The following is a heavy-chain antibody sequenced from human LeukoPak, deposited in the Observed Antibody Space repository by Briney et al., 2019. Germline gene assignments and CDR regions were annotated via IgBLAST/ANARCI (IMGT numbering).Heavy chain of an antibody. V-gene: IGHV3-30*01. CDR3: ARGPQYSGRIDY. J-gene: IGHJ4*02. CDR1: GFTFSSYT. D-gene: IGHD1-26*01. Sequence: GGSLRLSCAASGFTFSSYTMHWVRQAPGKGLEWVAVISYDGSSEYYEDSVKGRFTISRDSSRTTLYLQMISLRAEDTAVYYCARGPQYSGRIDYWGQGTLVTVSS. CDR2: ISYDGSSE.